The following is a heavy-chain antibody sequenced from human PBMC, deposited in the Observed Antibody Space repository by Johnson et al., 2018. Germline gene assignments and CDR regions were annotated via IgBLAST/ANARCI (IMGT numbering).Heavy chain of an antibody. D-gene: IGHD2-15*01. CDR1: GYTFTSYD. CDR2: MNPNSGNT. Sequence: QVQLVQSGAEVKKPGASVKVSCKASGYTFTSYDINWVRQATGQGLEWMGWMNPNSGNTGYAQKFQGRVTMTRNTSISTAYMELRSLRSEDTAVYYCARGDCSGGSCSYYYYYMDVWGKGTTVTVSS. J-gene: IGHJ6*03. V-gene: IGHV1-8*01. CDR3: ARGDCSGGSCSYYYYYMDV.